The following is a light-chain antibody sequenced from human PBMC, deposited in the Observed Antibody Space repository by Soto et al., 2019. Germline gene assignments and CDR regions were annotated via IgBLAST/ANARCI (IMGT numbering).Light chain of an antibody. Sequence: EIVLTQSPATLSLSPGERATLFCRASQSVGSYLAWYQQKPGQAPRLLIYDASNRATGIPARFSGSGSGTDFALTISSLEPEDFAVYYCQHRSVWPPAVTFGQGTRREIK. CDR2: DAS. J-gene: IGKJ5*01. CDR3: QHRSVWPPAVT. V-gene: IGKV3-11*01. CDR1: QSVGSY.